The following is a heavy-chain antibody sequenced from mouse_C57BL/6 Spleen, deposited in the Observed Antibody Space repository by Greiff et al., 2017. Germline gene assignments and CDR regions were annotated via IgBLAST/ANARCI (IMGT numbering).Heavy chain of an antibody. CDR3: ARDYYGSAQDYAMDY. V-gene: IGHV5-4*01. Sequence: EVKLVESGGGLVKPGGSLKLSCAASGFTFSSYAMSWVRQTPEKRLEWVATISDGGSYTYYPDNVKGRFTISRDNAKNNLYLQMSHLKSEDTAMYYCARDYYGSAQDYAMDYWGQGTSVTVSS. CDR2: ISDGGSYT. D-gene: IGHD1-1*01. CDR1: GFTFSSYA. J-gene: IGHJ4*01.